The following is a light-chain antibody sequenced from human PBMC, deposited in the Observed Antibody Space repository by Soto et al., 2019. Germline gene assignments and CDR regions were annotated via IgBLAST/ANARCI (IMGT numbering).Light chain of an antibody. V-gene: IGKV3-20*01. CDR2: DTS. J-gene: IGKJ4*01. Sequence: EIVLTQSPGTLSLSPGERATLSCRASQSLTSSQLAWYQQKPGQAPGLLIYDTSTRATGIPDRFSGSGSQTDFTLTISRLEPEDFAVYYCQQYANSPLTFGGGTKVDIK. CDR1: QSLTSSQ. CDR3: QQYANSPLT.